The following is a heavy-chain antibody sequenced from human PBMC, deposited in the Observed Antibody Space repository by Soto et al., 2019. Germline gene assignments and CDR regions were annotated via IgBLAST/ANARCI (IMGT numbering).Heavy chain of an antibody. CDR3: AGGIATGQLDP. CDR2: INPDNGNT. CDR1: GYTFTRYT. J-gene: IGHJ5*02. V-gene: IGHV1-3*01. Sequence: ASVKVSCKASGYTFTRYTMNWVRQAPGQRLEWMGWINPDNGNTKSSQKFQDRVIITRDTSASTAYMDLSSLRSEDTAVYYCAGGIATGQLDPWGQGTLVTVSS. D-gene: IGHD2-15*01.